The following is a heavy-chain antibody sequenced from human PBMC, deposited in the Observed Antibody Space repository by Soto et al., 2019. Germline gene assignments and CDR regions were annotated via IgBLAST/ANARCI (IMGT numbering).Heavy chain of an antibody. Sequence: QVQLVQSGAEVRKPGSSVKVSCKASVGTFSSYAISWVRQAPGQGLEWMGGIIPSFGTANSAQKFQGRVTITADESTSTAYRELSSVRSEDTAVYDCASVRELHYTYGMDVGGQGTTVTASS. CDR2: IIPSFGTA. CDR3: ASVRELHYTYGMDV. CDR1: VGTFSSYA. V-gene: IGHV1-69*12. D-gene: IGHD1-7*01. J-gene: IGHJ6*02.